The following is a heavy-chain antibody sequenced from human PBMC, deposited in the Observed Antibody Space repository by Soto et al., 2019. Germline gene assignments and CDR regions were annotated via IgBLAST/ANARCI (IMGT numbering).Heavy chain of an antibody. CDR3: ARLRRDIVVVAALYLDH. D-gene: IGHD2-2*01. Sequence: SETLSLTCTVSGGSISTYYWSWIRQPPGKGLEWIGYIYYSGSTSYNPSLKSRVTISVDTSKNQFSLKLSSVTAADTAVYYCARLRRDIVVVAALYLDHWGQGTLVTVSS. V-gene: IGHV4-59*01. CDR1: GGSISTYY. J-gene: IGHJ4*02. CDR2: IYYSGST.